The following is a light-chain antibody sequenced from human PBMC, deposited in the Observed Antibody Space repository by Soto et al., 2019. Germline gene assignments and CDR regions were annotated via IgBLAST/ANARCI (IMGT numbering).Light chain of an antibody. V-gene: IGKV1-12*01. Sequence: DIQMTQSPSSVSASVGDRVTITCRASQGISSWLAWYQKKPGKAPKLLIYAASSLQSGVPSRFSGSGSGTDFTLTNSSLQPEDFATYYCQQASTFPPWTFGQGTKVDIK. CDR2: AAS. CDR1: QGISSW. CDR3: QQASTFPPWT. J-gene: IGKJ1*01.